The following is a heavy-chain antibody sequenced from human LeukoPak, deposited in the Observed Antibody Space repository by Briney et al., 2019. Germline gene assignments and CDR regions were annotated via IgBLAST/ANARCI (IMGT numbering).Heavy chain of an antibody. CDR3: AREHMRYYYMDV. D-gene: IGHD2-21*01. CDR2: IIPIFGTA. Sequence: SVKVSCKASGGTFTSYAISWVRQAPGQGLEWMGGIIPIFGTANYAQKFQGRVTITADESTSTAYMELSSLRSEDTAVYYCAREHMRYYYMDVWGKGTTVTISS. V-gene: IGHV1-69*13. CDR1: GGTFTSYA. J-gene: IGHJ6*03.